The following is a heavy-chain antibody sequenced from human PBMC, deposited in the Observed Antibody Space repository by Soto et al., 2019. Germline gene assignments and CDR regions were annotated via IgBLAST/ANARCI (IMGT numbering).Heavy chain of an antibody. J-gene: IGHJ6*02. V-gene: IGHV3-30-3*01. CDR3: AREYSSSATHHKFYYYYYYGMDV. CDR1: GFTFSSYA. Sequence: QVQLVESGGGVVQPGRSLRLSCAASGFTFSSYAMHWVRQAPGKGLEWVAVISYDGSNKYYEDSVKGRFTISRDNSKNTLYLQMNSLIAEDMAVYYCAREYSSSATHHKFYYYYYYGMDVWGQGTTVTVSS. CDR2: ISYDGSNK. D-gene: IGHD6-6*01.